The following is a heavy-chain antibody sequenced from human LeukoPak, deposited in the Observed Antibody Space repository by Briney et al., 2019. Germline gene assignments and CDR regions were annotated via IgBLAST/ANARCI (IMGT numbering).Heavy chain of an antibody. V-gene: IGHV1-69*13. Sequence: SVKVSCKASGGTFGSYAISWVRQAPGQGLEWMGGIIPIFGTANYAQKFQGRVTITADESTSTAYMELSSLRSEDTAVYYCARDLGYQPLLYAHAFDIWGQGTMVTVSS. CDR1: GGTFGSYA. D-gene: IGHD2-2*01. J-gene: IGHJ3*02. CDR2: IIPIFGTA. CDR3: ARDLGYQPLLYAHAFDI.